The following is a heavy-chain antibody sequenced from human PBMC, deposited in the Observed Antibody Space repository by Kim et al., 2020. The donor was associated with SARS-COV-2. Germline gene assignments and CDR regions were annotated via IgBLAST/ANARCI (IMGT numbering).Heavy chain of an antibody. Sequence: GGSLRLSCAASGFTFSSYDMHWVRQATGKGLEWVSAIGTAGDTYYPGSVKGRFTISRENAKNSLYLQMNSLRAGDTAVYYCARGWKELLWFTESPYGMDVWGQGTTVTVSS. D-gene: IGHD3-10*01. CDR2: IGTAGDT. CDR1: GFTFSSYD. J-gene: IGHJ6*02. V-gene: IGHV3-13*04. CDR3: ARGWKELLWFTESPYGMDV.